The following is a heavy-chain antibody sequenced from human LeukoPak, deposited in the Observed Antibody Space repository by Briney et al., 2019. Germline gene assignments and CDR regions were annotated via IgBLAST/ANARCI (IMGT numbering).Heavy chain of an antibody. CDR3: ARESGGYYYDSSGYYSAFDI. D-gene: IGHD3-22*01. J-gene: IGHJ3*02. Sequence: SVNVSCKASGGTFSSYAISWVRQAPGQGLEWMGGIIPIFGTANYAQKFQGRVTITADESTSTAYMELSSLRSEDTAVYYCARESGGYYYDSSGYYSAFDIWGQGTMVTVSS. CDR2: IIPIFGTA. V-gene: IGHV1-69*01. CDR1: GGTFSSYA.